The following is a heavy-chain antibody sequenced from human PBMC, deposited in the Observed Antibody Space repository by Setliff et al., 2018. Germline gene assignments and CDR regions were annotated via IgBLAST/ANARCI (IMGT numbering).Heavy chain of an antibody. V-gene: IGHV3-30*02. CDR3: AKDPRDTYYNFGY. Sequence: GGSLRLSCAASGFTFSSYGMHWVRQAQGKGLEWVAFIRYDGSNKYYADSVKGRFTISRDNSKNTLYLQMNSLRAEDTAVYYCAKDPRDTYYNFGYWGQGTLVTVSS. J-gene: IGHJ4*02. CDR2: IRYDGSNK. D-gene: IGHD3-3*01. CDR1: GFTFSSYG.